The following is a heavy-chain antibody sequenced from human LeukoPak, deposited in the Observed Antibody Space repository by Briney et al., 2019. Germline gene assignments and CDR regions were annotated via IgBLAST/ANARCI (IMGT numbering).Heavy chain of an antibody. D-gene: IGHD4-23*01. Sequence: GGSLRLSCTVSGLLITTNYLTWLRQAPGKGPEWVSVTFSGGTTYYADSVKGRFTISRDISKNTLYLQMNSLRAEDTAVYYCARADYGGNGPFDHWGKGTRVTVSS. V-gene: IGHV3-66*01. CDR1: GLLITTNY. J-gene: IGHJ4*02. CDR2: TFSGGTT. CDR3: ARADYGGNGPFDH.